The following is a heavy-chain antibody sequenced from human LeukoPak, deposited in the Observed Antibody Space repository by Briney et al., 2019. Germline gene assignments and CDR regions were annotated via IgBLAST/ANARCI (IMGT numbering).Heavy chain of an antibody. CDR2: IWYDGSNK. J-gene: IGHJ4*02. CDR3: AKDSLGQRGYIDY. V-gene: IGHV3-33*06. CDR1: GFTFSSYG. Sequence: PGGSLRLSCAASGFTFSSYGMHWVRQAPGKGLEWVAVIWYDGSNKYYADSVKGRFTISRDNSKNTLYLQMNSLRAEDTAVYYCAKDSLGQRGYIDYWGQGTLVTVSP. D-gene: IGHD6-13*01.